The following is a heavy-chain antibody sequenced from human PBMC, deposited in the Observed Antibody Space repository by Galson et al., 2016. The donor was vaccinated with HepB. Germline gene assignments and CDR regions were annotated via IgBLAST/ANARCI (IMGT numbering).Heavy chain of an antibody. J-gene: IGHJ4*02. CDR1: GFSLSSTATG. D-gene: IGHD6-25*01. CDR3: AHGSGWRFDQ. V-gene: IGHV2-5*01. Sequence: PALVKPPQTLTLTCTFSGFSLSSTATGVGWIRQPPGKALEWFALIYWNDNKYFRPSLQSRLTITKDTSKNQVILTMTNMDPVDTATYYCAHGSGWRFDQWGQGTLVTVSS. CDR2: IYWNDNK.